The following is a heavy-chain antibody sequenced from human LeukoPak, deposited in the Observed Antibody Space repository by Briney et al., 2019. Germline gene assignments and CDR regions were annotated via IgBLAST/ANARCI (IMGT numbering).Heavy chain of an antibody. J-gene: IGHJ4*02. CDR3: ASTGYCSGGSCYALDY. CDR2: IYYSGST. CDR1: GGSISSSSYY. D-gene: IGHD2-15*01. Sequence: PSETLSLTCTVSGGSISSSSYYWGWIRQPPGKGLEWIGSIYYSGSTYYNPSLKSRVTISVDTSKNQFSLKLSSVTAADTAVYYCASTGYCSGGSCYALDYWGQGTLVTVSS. V-gene: IGHV4-39*01.